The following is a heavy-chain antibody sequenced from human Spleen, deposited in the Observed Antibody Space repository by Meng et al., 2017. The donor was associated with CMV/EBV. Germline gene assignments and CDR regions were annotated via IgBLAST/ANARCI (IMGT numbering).Heavy chain of an antibody. CDR1: DYTFTSKG. D-gene: IGHD3-9*01. Sequence: SWQASDYTFTSKGISWVRQAPGQELEWMGWLNTYSGNTKYALKFQGRVTMTTDTSTSAAYMEMRNLKSDDTAVYYCARSITIFQIDYWGQGTLVTVSS. CDR2: LNTYSGNT. CDR3: ARSITIFQIDY. V-gene: IGHV1-18*01. J-gene: IGHJ4*02.